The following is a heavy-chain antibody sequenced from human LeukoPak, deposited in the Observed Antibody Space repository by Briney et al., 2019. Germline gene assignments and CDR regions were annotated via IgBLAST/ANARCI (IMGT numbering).Heavy chain of an antibody. Sequence: ASETLSLTCTVSGGSISSSSYYWGWIRQPPGKGLEWIGSIYYSGSTYYNPSLKSRVTISVDTSKNQFSLKLSSVTAADTAVYYCASNINAAAGTTYFDYWGQGTLVTVSS. D-gene: IGHD6-13*01. CDR1: GGSISSSSYY. J-gene: IGHJ4*02. CDR3: ASNINAAAGTTYFDY. CDR2: IYYSGST. V-gene: IGHV4-39*01.